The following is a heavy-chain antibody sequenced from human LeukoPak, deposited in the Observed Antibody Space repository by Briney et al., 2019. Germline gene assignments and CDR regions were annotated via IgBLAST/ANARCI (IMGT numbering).Heavy chain of an antibody. V-gene: IGHV3-74*01. D-gene: IGHD6-13*01. Sequence: GGSLRLSCAASGFTFSSYWMHWVRQAPGKGLVWVSRINSDGSSTSYADSVKGRFTISRDNAKNTLYLQKNSLRAEDTAVYYCARVDSSSWSPFDYWGQGTLVTVSS. CDR1: GFTFSSYW. J-gene: IGHJ4*02. CDR2: INSDGSST. CDR3: ARVDSSSWSPFDY.